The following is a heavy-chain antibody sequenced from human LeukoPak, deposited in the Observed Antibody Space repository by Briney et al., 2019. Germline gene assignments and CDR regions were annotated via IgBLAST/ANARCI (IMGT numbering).Heavy chain of an antibody. V-gene: IGHV4-30-4*08. CDR3: ARLASRLEWLLSAPYWYFDL. CDR2: IYYSGST. D-gene: IGHD3-3*01. Sequence: PSQTLSLTCSVSGGSISSGDYYWSWIRQPPGKGLEWIGYIYYSGSTYYNPSLKSRVTISVDTSKNQFSLKLSSVTAADTAVYYCARLASRLEWLLSAPYWYFDLWGRGTLVTVSS. J-gene: IGHJ2*01. CDR1: GGSISSGDYY.